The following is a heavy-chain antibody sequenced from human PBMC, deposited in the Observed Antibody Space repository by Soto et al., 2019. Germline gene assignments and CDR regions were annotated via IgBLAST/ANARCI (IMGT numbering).Heavy chain of an antibody. V-gene: IGHV1-69*13. D-gene: IGHD2-15*01. CDR3: ARVAGNEKGYCSGGSCSFDI. CDR1: GGTFSSYA. CDR2: IIPIFGTA. J-gene: IGHJ3*02. Sequence: SVKVSCKASGGTFSSYAISWVRQAPGQGLEWMGGIIPIFGTANYAQKFQGRVTITADESTSTAYMELSSLRSEDTAVYYCARVAGNEKGYCSGGSCSFDIWGQRTMVTVSS.